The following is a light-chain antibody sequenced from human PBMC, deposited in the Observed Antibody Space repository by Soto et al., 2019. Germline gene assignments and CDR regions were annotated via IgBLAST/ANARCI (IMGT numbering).Light chain of an antibody. J-gene: IGKJ5*01. CDR3: QQLNTYPLT. CDR1: QGISSC. CDR2: AAS. V-gene: IGKV1-9*01. Sequence: DNQLTQTPCFGSASVRERVSIPCLASQGISSCLAWYQKKPGKAPKLLIYAASTLQSGVTSRFSGSGSGTDFTPTIYSLQHEALATFYCQQLNTYPLTFRQATPLEIK.